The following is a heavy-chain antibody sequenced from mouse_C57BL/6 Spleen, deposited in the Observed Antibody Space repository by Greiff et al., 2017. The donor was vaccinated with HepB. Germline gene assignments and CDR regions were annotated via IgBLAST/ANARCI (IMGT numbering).Heavy chain of an antibody. CDR1: GYSITSGYY. Sequence: EVQLQESGPGLVKPSQSLSLTCSVTGYSITSGYYWNWIRQFPGNKLEWMGYISYDGSNNYNPSLKNRISITRDTSKNQFFLKLNSVTTEDTATYYCARGSYVSSYYFDYWGQGTTLTVSS. V-gene: IGHV3-6*01. D-gene: IGHD1-1*01. CDR2: ISYDGSN. J-gene: IGHJ2*01. CDR3: ARGSYVSSYYFDY.